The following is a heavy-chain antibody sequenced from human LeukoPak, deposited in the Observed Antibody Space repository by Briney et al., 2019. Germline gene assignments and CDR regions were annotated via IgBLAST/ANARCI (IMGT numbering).Heavy chain of an antibody. V-gene: IGHV3-74*01. D-gene: IGHD2-2*02. CDR2: INTDGSST. CDR3: ARDREFCISTSCYKPLDY. J-gene: IGHJ4*02. Sequence: GGSLRLSCAASGFTFSSFWMHWVRQAPGEGLVWVSRINTDGSSTSYADSVKGRVTISRDNAKNTLYLQMNSLRAEDTAVYYCARDREFCISTSCYKPLDYWGQGTLVTVSS. CDR1: GFTFSSFW.